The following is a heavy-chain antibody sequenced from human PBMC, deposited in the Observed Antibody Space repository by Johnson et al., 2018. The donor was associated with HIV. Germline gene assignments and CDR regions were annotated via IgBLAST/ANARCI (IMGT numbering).Heavy chain of an antibody. J-gene: IGHJ3*02. CDR1: GFTFSSYG. D-gene: IGHD2-15*01. CDR2: IKQDGSEK. CDR3: AREGGYCSGGSCVNAFDI. Sequence: EQLVESGGGVVQFGRSLRLSCEASGFTFSSYGMHWVRQAPGKGLEWVAKIKQDGSEKYYADSVKGRFTISRDNAKNSLYLQMNSLRAEDTALYYCAREGGYCSGGSCVNAFDIWGQGTMVTVSS. V-gene: IGHV3-7*03.